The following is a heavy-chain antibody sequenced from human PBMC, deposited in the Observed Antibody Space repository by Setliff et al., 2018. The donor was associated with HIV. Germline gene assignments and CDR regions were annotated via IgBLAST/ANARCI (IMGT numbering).Heavy chain of an antibody. CDR3: ARVQGINITLARGASAGLDV. J-gene: IGHJ6*04. CDR1: GYNFAIYG. V-gene: IGHV1-18*01. Sequence: ASVKVSCKASGYNFAIYGISWVRQAPGQGLEWMGWISASGDAKPAQKFQGRVTLTTDTSSSTAYMELRSLTSDDTAIYYCARVQGINITLARGASAGLDVWGKGTTVTVSS. D-gene: IGHD3-10*01. CDR2: ISASGDA.